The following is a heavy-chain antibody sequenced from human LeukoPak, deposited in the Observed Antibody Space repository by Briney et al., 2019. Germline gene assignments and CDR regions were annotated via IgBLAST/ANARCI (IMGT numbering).Heavy chain of an antibody. J-gene: IGHJ4*02. CDR2: IYSDGDT. D-gene: IGHD1-26*01. CDR1: GFTVNSNY. CDR3: ARGREGYFFDC. V-gene: IGHV3-53*01. Sequence: GGSLRLSCAASGFTVNSNYMSWVRQAPGKGLEWVSIIYSDGDTYYADSVKGRLTISRDNSKNTLFLQMNSLRAEDTAVYYCARGREGYFFDCWGQGTLVTVSS.